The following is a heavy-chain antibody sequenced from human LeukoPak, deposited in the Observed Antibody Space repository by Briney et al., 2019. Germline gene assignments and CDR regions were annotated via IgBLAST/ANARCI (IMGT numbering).Heavy chain of an antibody. CDR1: GGSFSGYY. D-gene: IGHD6-19*01. V-gene: IGHV4-34*01. Sequence: SETLSLSCAVHGGSFSGYYWSWIRQPPGKGLEWIGEINHSGSTNYNPSLKSRVTISVDTSKNQFSLKLSSVTAADTAVYYCARHVSGWYLKGVWFDPWGQGTLVTVSS. CDR2: INHSGST. CDR3: ARHVSGWYLKGVWFDP. J-gene: IGHJ5*02.